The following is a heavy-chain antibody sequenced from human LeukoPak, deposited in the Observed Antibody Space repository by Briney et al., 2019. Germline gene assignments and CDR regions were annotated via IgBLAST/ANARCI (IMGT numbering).Heavy chain of an antibody. Sequence: PGGSLRLSCAASGLTLSKYWMLWVRQAPGKGLESVSRINTDGTVTTYADSVKGRFTVSRDNADNTMFLQMNSVRDEDTAVYYCATIQWLAPPADSWGQGTPVTVSS. V-gene: IGHV3-74*01. J-gene: IGHJ4*02. CDR1: GLTLSKYW. CDR2: INTDGTVT. CDR3: ATIQWLAPPADS. D-gene: IGHD5-12*01.